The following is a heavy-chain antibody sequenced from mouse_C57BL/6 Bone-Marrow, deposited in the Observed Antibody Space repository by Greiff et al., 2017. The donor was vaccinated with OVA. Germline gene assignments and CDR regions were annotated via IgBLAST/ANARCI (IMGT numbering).Heavy chain of an antibody. D-gene: IGHD1-2*01. Sequence: VQLKQSGPELVKPGASVKISCKASGYSFTGYYMHWVKQSSEKSLEWIGEINPSTGGTSYNQKFKGKVTLTVDKSSSTAYMQLKSLTSEDSAVYYCARFYYGSYYFDYWGQGTTLTVSS. CDR3: ARFYYGSYYFDY. CDR2: INPSTGGT. V-gene: IGHV1-43*01. J-gene: IGHJ2*01. CDR1: GYSFTGYY.